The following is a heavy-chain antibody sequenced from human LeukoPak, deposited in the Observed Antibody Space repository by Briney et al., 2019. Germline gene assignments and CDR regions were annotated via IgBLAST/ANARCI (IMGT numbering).Heavy chain of an antibody. D-gene: IGHD3-3*01. Sequence: GGSLRLSCAASGFTFSSYSMNWVRQAPGKGLEWVSSISSSSSYIYYADSVKGRFTISRDNAKNSLYLQMNSLRAEDTAVYYCARENVLRFLEWLLPVPSLDYWGQGTLVTVSS. CDR2: ISSSSSYI. CDR1: GFTFSSYS. CDR3: ARENVLRFLEWLLPVPSLDY. J-gene: IGHJ4*02. V-gene: IGHV3-21*01.